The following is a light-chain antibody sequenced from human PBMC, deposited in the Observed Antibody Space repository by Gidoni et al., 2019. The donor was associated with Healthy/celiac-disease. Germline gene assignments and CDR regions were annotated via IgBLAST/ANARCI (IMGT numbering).Light chain of an antibody. Sequence: QSVLTQPLSASGTPGQTITISCSESTSNIGSNPVNWYQHIPGASPKLLIYSNSQRPSGVPDRFSGSKSGTSASLAISDLQSEDEADYYCATWVDRLNGLTFGGGTKLTVL. CDR2: SNS. J-gene: IGLJ2*01. CDR1: TSNIGSNP. CDR3: ATWVDRLNGLT. V-gene: IGLV1-44*01.